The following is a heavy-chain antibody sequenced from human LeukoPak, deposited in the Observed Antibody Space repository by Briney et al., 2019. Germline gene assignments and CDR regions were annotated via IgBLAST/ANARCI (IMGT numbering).Heavy chain of an antibody. D-gene: IGHD3-22*01. J-gene: IGHJ1*01. CDR1: GFTFSDYY. CDR2: ISSSGSTI. V-gene: IGHV3-11*04. Sequence: GGSLRLSCAASGFTFSDYYMSWIRQAPGKGLEGVSYISSSGSTIYYADSVKGRFTISRDNAKNSLYLQMNSLRAEDTAVYYCARGGITMIVVAFQHWGQGTLVTVSS. CDR3: ARGGITMIVVAFQH.